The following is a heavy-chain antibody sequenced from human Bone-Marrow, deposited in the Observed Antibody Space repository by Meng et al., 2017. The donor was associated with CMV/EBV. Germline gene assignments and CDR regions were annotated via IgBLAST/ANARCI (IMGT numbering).Heavy chain of an antibody. CDR2: ISAYNGNT. J-gene: IGHJ4*02. V-gene: IGHV1-18*01. CDR3: ARDEGGSSGSCDY. D-gene: IGHD3-22*01. Sequence: ASVKVSCKASGYTFTSYGISWVRQAPGQGLEWMGWISAYNGNTNYAQKLQGRVTMTTDTSTSTAYVELRSLRSDDTAVYYCARDEGGSSGSCDYWGQGTLVTVSS. CDR1: GYTFTSYG.